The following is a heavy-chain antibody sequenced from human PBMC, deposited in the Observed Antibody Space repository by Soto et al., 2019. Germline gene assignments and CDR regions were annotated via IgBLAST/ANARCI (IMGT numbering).Heavy chain of an antibody. CDR1: GGSISSSSYY. V-gene: IGHV4-39*07. CDR3: ASWATSGRYDYFDY. J-gene: IGHJ4*02. D-gene: IGHD1-26*01. Sequence: SETLSLTCTVSGGSISSSSYYWGWIRQXPGKGLEWIGYIYYSGSTNYNPSLKSRVTISVDTSKNQFSLKLSSVTAADTAVYYCASWATSGRYDYFDYWGQGTLVTVSS. CDR2: IYYSGST.